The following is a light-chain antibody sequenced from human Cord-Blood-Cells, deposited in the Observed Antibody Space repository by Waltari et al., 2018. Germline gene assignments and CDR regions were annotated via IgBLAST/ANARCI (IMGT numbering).Light chain of an antibody. Sequence: SYVLTQPPSVSVAPGKTARITCGGNNIGSKSVHWYQQKPGQAPVLVVYDDSDRPSGIPGRFSGANSGNTATLTISRVEAGDEADYYCQVWDSSSDQQVFGTGTKVTVL. CDR1: NIGSKS. V-gene: IGLV3-21*03. J-gene: IGLJ1*01. CDR3: QVWDSSSDQQV. CDR2: DDS.